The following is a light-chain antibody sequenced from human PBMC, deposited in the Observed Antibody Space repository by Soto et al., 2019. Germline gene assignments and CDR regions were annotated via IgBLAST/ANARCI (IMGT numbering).Light chain of an antibody. Sequence: DIVMTQSPDSLAVSLGERATIHCKSNQSLLYRSTNKNYLGWFQQKPGQPPKLLLYWASTRQSGVPDRFSGSGSGTDFTLTISSLEAEDVAIYYCHKYSSIPHTFGQGTKVEIK. V-gene: IGKV4-1*01. J-gene: IGKJ1*01. CDR1: QSLLYRSTNKNY. CDR2: WAS. CDR3: HKYSSIPHT.